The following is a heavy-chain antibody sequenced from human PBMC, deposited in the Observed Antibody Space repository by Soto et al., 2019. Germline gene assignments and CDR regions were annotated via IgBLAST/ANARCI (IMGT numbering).Heavy chain of an antibody. CDR2: IKSKTDGGTT. V-gene: IGHV3-15*07. J-gene: IGHJ4*02. Sequence: GGSLRLSCAASGFTFSNAWMNWVRQAPGKGLEWVGRIKSKTDGGTTDYAAPVKGRFTISREYSKNTRYRQMNSLKTEDTAVYYCTTDLYYDYVWGSPIDYWGQGTLVTVSS. D-gene: IGHD3-16*01. CDR3: TTDLYYDYVWGSPIDY. CDR1: GFTFSNAW.